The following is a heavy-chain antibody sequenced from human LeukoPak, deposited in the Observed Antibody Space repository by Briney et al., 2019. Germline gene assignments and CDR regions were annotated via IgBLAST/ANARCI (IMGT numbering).Heavy chain of an antibody. CDR1: GFTFSSYA. CDR3: AKAGERDAALMLGGGIDNAKYYFDY. D-gene: IGHD3-16*01. Sequence: GGSLRLSCAASGFTFSSYAMSWVRQAPGKGLEWVSAISGSGGSTYYADSVKGRFTISRDNSKNTLYLQMNSLRAEDTAVYYCAKAGERDAALMLGGGIDNAKYYFDYWGQGTLVTVSS. CDR2: ISGSGGST. V-gene: IGHV3-23*01. J-gene: IGHJ4*02.